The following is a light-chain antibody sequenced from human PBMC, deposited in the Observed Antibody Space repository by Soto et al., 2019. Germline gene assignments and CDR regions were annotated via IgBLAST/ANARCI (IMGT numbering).Light chain of an antibody. V-gene: IGKV1-8*01. CDR1: QGISSY. Sequence: AIRMTQSPSSFSASTGDRVTITCRASQGISSYLAWYQQKPGKAHKLLIYAASTLQSGVPSRFSGSGSGTDFTLTISCLQSEDFATYYCQQYYSYPLTFGQGTKVEIK. CDR2: AAS. CDR3: QQYYSYPLT. J-gene: IGKJ1*01.